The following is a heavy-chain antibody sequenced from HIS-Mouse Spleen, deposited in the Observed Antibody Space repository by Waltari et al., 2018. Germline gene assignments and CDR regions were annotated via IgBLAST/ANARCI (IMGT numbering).Heavy chain of an antibody. CDR1: GFTVSSNY. D-gene: IGHD5-12*01. V-gene: IGHV3-53*01. CDR2: IYSGGST. J-gene: IGHJ4*02. Sequence: EVQLVESGGGLIQPGGSLRLPCAASGFTVSSNYMSWVRQAPGKGLEWVSVIYSGGSTYYADSVKGRFTISRDNSKNTLYLQMNSLRAEDTAVYYCAREGSGYDYYFDYWGQGTLVTVSS. CDR3: AREGSGYDYYFDY.